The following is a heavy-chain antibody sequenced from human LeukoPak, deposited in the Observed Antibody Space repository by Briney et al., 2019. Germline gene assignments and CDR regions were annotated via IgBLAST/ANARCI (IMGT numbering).Heavy chain of an antibody. V-gene: IGHV3-48*02. D-gene: IGHD4-23*01. J-gene: IGHJ6*02. CDR3: ARVQPPPTVVTPRYYYYGMDV. CDR2: ISSSSSTI. CDR1: GFTFTTYA. Sequence: GGSLRLSCAASGFTFTTYAMSWVRQAPGTGLEWVSAISSSSSTIYYADSVKGRFTISRDNAKNSLYLQMNSLRDEDTAVYYCARVQPPPTVVTPRYYYYGMDVWGQGTTVTVSS.